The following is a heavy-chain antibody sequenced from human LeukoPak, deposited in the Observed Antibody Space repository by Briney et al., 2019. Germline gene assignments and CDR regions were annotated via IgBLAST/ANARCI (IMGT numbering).Heavy chain of an antibody. D-gene: IGHD6-13*01. J-gene: IGHJ6*02. CDR1: GFTFSSYS. CDR3: ARETLERIAAAGPYYYYGMDV. V-gene: IGHV3-48*02. Sequence: GGSLRLSCAASGFTFSSYSMNWVRQAPGKGLEWVSYIISSSSTIYYADSVKGRFTISRDNAKNSLYLQMNSLRDEDTAVYYCARETLERIAAAGPYYYYGMDVWGQGTTVTVSS. CDR2: IISSSSTI.